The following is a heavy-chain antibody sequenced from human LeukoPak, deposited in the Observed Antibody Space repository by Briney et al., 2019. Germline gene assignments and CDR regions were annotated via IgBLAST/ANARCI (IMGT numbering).Heavy chain of an antibody. V-gene: IGHV3-30-3*01. D-gene: IGHD5-18*01. CDR3: AKAGASHTAMDFLFDY. CDR2: ISFDGSRK. CDR1: GFTFSSYA. Sequence: GGSLRLSCAASGFTFSSYAMHWVRQAPGKGLEWVAVISFDGSRKYYADSVKGRFTISRDNSMNTLYLQMSSLRVEDTAIYYCAKAGASHTAMDFLFDYWGQGTLVTVSS. J-gene: IGHJ4*02.